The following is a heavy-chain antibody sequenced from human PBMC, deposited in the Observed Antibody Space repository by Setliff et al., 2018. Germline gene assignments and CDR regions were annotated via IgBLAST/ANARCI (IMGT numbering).Heavy chain of an antibody. J-gene: IGHJ5*02. V-gene: IGHV4-4*02. CDR1: GVSVNSLAW. D-gene: IGHD3-16*02. CDR3: ARLESLGDLSLYGLWFDP. Sequence: SETLSLTCAVSGVSVNSLAWWSWVRQSPGKGLEWIGHIYHDGNTKSYPSVHFNQSLKSRLTMSVDQSKNQFSLRLRSVTAADTAVYYCARLESLGDLSLYGLWFDPWGQGTLVTVSS. CDR2: IYHDGNT.